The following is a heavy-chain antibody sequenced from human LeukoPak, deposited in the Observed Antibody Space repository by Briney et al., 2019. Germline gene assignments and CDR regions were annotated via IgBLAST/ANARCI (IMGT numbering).Heavy chain of an antibody. Sequence: ASVKVSCKTSGYTFSNFGINWVRQAPGQGLEWMAWIRGNNDNPNHGQKFQGRFTVTTDSSTSTAYMELRNLRSDDTAVYYCARDGTSTDDYWGRGTLVTV. CDR3: ARDGTSTDDY. CDR2: IRGNNDNP. V-gene: IGHV1-18*01. D-gene: IGHD2-2*01. CDR1: GYTFSNFG. J-gene: IGHJ4*02.